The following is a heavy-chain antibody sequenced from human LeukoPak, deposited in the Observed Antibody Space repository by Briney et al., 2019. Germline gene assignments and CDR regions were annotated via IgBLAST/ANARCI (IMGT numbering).Heavy chain of an antibody. CDR2: IIPIFGTA. CDR1: GGTFSSYA. J-gene: IGHJ4*02. CDR3: ARVSRQWLVPDY. D-gene: IGHD6-19*01. Sequence: ASVKVSCKASGGTFSSYAISWVRQAPGQGLEWMGGIIPIFGTANYAQKFQGRVTITADESTSTADMELSSLRSEDTAVYYCARVSRQWLVPDYWGQGTLVTVSS. V-gene: IGHV1-69*01.